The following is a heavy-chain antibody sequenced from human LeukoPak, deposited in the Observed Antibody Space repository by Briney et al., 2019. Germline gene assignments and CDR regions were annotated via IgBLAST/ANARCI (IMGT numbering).Heavy chain of an antibody. CDR1: GGSFSGYY. J-gene: IGHJ1*01. CDR2: INHSGST. D-gene: IGHD2-2*02. V-gene: IGHV4-34*01. CDR3: AEGYCSSTSCYRNFQH. Sequence: SETLSLTCAVYGGSFSGYYWSWIRQPPGKGLEWIGEINHSGSTNYNPSLKSRVTISVDTSKNQFPLKLSSVTAADTAVYYCAEGYCSSTSCYRNFQHWGQGTLVTVSS.